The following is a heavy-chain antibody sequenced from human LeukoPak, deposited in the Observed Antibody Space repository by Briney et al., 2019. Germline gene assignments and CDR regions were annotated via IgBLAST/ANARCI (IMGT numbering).Heavy chain of an antibody. CDR3: ARDQSGEWELLSGWWSDP. J-gene: IGHJ5*02. D-gene: IGHD1-26*01. Sequence: GASVKVSCKASGYTFISHYMHWVRQAPGQGLEWMRIINPSGGSTSYAQKFQGRVTMTRDMSTSTVYMELSSLRSEDTAVYYCARDQSGEWELLSGWWSDPWGQGTLVTVSS. CDR2: INPSGGST. CDR1: GYTFISHY. V-gene: IGHV1-46*01.